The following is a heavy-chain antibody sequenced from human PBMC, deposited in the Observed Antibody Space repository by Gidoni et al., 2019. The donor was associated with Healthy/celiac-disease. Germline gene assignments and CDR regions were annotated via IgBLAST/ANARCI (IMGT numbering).Heavy chain of an antibody. D-gene: IGHD7-27*01. CDR3: ARDSDWGEGTFDY. V-gene: IGHV3-72*01. CDR1: GFTFSDHY. Sequence: EVQLVESGGGLVQPGGSLRLSCAASGFTFSDHYMDWVRQAPGKGLEWVGRTRNKANSYTTEYAASVKGRFTISRDDSKNSLYLKMNSLKTEDTAVYYCARDSDWGEGTFDYWGQGTLVTVSS. J-gene: IGHJ4*02. CDR2: TRNKANSYTT.